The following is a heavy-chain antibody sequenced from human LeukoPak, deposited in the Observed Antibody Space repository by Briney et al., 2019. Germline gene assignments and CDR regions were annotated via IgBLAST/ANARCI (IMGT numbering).Heavy chain of an antibody. V-gene: IGHV1-18*01. CDR3: ARVYGIGDAFDI. Sequence: ASVKVYCTASGYTFTSYGISWVRQAPGQGLEWMGWISAYNGNTNYAQKLQGRVTMTTDTSTSTAYMELRSLRSDDTAVYYCARVYGIGDAFDIWGQGTMVTVSS. CDR1: GYTFTSYG. CDR2: ISAYNGNT. J-gene: IGHJ3*02. D-gene: IGHD1-26*01.